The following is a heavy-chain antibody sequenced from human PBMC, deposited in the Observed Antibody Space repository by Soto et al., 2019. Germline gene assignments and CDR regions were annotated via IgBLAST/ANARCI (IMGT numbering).Heavy chain of an antibody. CDR1: GFTFSSYG. Sequence: QVQLVESGGGVVQPGRSLRLSCAASGFTFSSYGMHWVRQAPGKGLEWVAVIWYDGSNKYYADSVKGRFTISRDNSKNTLYLQMNRLRAEDTAVYYCARDQEQPDYYYYGMDVWGQGTTVTVSS. J-gene: IGHJ6*02. CDR3: ARDQEQPDYYYYGMDV. V-gene: IGHV3-33*01. CDR2: IWYDGSNK. D-gene: IGHD1-1*01.